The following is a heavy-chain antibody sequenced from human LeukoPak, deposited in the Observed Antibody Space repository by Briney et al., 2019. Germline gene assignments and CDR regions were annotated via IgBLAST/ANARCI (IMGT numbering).Heavy chain of an antibody. Sequence: GGSLRLSCAASGFTFSSYSMNWVRQAPGKGLEWVSSISSSSSYIYYADSVKGRSTISRDNAKNSLYLQMNSLRAEDTAVYYCARVSRIAAAGRSDYWGQGTLVTVSS. D-gene: IGHD6-13*01. J-gene: IGHJ4*02. V-gene: IGHV3-21*01. CDR1: GFTFSSYS. CDR2: ISSSSSYI. CDR3: ARVSRIAAAGRSDY.